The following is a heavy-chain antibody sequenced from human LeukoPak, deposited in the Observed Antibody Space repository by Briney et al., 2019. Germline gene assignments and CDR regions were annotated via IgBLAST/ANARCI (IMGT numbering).Heavy chain of an antibody. CDR1: GGSTSSFY. V-gene: IGHV4-59*08. Sequence: SETLSLTCTVSGGSTSSFYWSWIRRPPGKGLEWVGYIYYSGSTKYNPSLKSRVTISVDTSKNQFSLKVGSVTAADTAVYYCARRDYDDSSGYHSPYFDHWGQGTLVTVSS. CDR3: ARRDYDDSSGYHSPYFDH. D-gene: IGHD3-22*01. CDR2: IYYSGST. J-gene: IGHJ4*02.